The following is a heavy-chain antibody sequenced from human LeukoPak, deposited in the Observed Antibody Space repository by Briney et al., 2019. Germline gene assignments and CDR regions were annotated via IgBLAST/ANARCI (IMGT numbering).Heavy chain of an antibody. Sequence: PSQTLSLTCTVSGGSISSGDYYWSWIRQPPGKGLEWIGYTYNTESTYYYPSLKSRIAISVDTSKNQFSLKLSSVTAVDTAVYYCARGAGARAVMWFFDYWGQGALVTVSS. CDR1: GGSISSGDYY. CDR2: TYNTEST. D-gene: IGHD3-10*01. CDR3: ARGAGARAVMWFFDY. V-gene: IGHV4-30-4*01. J-gene: IGHJ4*02.